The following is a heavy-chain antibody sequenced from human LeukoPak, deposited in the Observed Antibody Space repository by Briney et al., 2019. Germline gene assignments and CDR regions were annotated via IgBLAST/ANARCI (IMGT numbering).Heavy chain of an antibody. J-gene: IGHJ6*02. CDR3: AREGSGPSPLPDV. V-gene: IGHV4-59*01. Sequence: PSETLSLTCTVSGGSISSYYWSWIRQPPGKGLEWIGYIYYSGSTNYNPSLKSRVTISVDTSKNQFSLKLSSVTAADTAVYYCAREGSGPSPLPDVWGQGTTVTVSS. CDR1: GGSISSYY. D-gene: IGHD3-10*01. CDR2: IYYSGST.